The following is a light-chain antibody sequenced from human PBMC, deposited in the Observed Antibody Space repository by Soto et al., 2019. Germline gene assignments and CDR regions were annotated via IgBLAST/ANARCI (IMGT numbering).Light chain of an antibody. CDR2: GAS. Sequence: EIVLTQSPGTLSLSPGERATLSCRASQSVSSNYLAWYQQKPGQTPKLLIYGASSRATGIPGRFSGSGSGTDFTIANSRLEPEDFAVFYCQQYGSSPWTFGQGTKV. CDR1: QSVSSNY. V-gene: IGKV3-20*01. J-gene: IGKJ1*01. CDR3: QQYGSSPWT.